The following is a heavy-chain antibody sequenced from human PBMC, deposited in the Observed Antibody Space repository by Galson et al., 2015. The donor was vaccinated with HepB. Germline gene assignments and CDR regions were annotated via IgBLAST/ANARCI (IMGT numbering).Heavy chain of an antibody. D-gene: IGHD5-18*01. Sequence: SLRLSCAASGFTFSSYWMHWVRQAPGKGLVWVSRINSDGSSTSYADSVKGRFTISRDNAKNTLYLQMNSLRAEDTAVYYWARVRYWRYSYGELDYWGQGTLVTVSS. V-gene: IGHV3-74*01. CDR2: INSDGSST. CDR3: ARVRYWRYSYGELDY. J-gene: IGHJ4*02. CDR1: GFTFSSYW.